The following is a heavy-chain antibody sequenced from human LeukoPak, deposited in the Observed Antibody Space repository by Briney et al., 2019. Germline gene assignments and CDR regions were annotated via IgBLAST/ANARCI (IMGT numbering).Heavy chain of an antibody. CDR2: IYYSGST. J-gene: IGHJ4*02. D-gene: IGHD3-16*01. CDR1: GGSISTNY. V-gene: IGHV4-59*01. CDR3: ARVGGGGRYDYYDY. Sequence: SETLSLTCTVSGGSISTNYHWSWIRQPPGKGLEWIGYIYYSGSTNYNPSLKSRVTISVDTSKNQFSLKLSSVTAADTAVYYCARVGGGGRYDYYDYWGQGTLVTVSS.